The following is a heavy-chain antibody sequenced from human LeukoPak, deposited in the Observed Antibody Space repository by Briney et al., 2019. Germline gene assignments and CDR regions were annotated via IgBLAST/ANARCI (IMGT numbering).Heavy chain of an antibody. V-gene: IGHV3-21*01. Sequence: GGSLRLSCAASGVTLSSYAMSWARQAPGKGLEWVSFISSSSISIYYGDSVQGRFTVSRDNARNLLYLEMNTLRAEDTAVYYCARVYDVLTGGFDYWGQGALVTVSS. CDR2: ISSSSISI. CDR1: GVTLSSYA. CDR3: ARVYDVLTGGFDY. D-gene: IGHD3-9*01. J-gene: IGHJ4*02.